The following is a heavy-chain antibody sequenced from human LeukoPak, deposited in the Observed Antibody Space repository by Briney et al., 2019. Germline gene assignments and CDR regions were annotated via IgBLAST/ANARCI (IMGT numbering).Heavy chain of an antibody. D-gene: IGHD2-2*02. CDR3: AKDIAFMGYCSSTSCYSDY. V-gene: IGHV3-23*01. J-gene: IGHJ4*02. Sequence: GGSLRLSCAASGFTFSSYAMSWVRQAPGKGLEWVSTISGSGGNTYYADSVKGRFTISRDNSKNTLYLQMNSLRAEDTAVYYCAKDIAFMGYCSSTSCYSDYWGQGTLVTVSS. CDR2: ISGSGGNT. CDR1: GFTFSSYA.